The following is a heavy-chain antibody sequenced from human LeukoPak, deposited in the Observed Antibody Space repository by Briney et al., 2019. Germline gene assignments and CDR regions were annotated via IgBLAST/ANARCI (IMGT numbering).Heavy chain of an antibody. CDR1: GGSISSGGYY. CDR3: ARRLFGGWNGVYNYYYIDV. Sequence: PSQTLSLTCTVSGGSISSGGYYWSWIRQSPGKGLEWIGSVFYSGSAYYSPSLQRRVTISVDTSKNQYSLRLTSVTAADTAVYFCARRLFGGWNGVYNYYYIDVWGKGTTVIVSS. J-gene: IGHJ6*03. CDR2: VFYSGSA. D-gene: IGHD6-19*01. V-gene: IGHV4-39*01.